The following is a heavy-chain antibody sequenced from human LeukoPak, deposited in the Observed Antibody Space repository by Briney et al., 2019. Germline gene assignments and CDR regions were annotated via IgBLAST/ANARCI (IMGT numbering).Heavy chain of an antibody. CDR3: ARVRWDAAVVTGLDY. V-gene: IGHV3-23*01. CDR1: GLTFSSYA. CDR2: NSGSSGST. Sequence: PGGSLSLSCAPSGLTFSSYAMRWVRQAPGRGREWVSANSGSSGSTYYADSVKGRFTITRDNTQNTLYLQMNRLRVEDTSLYYCARVRWDAAVVTGLDYWGEGALVTVSS. J-gene: IGHJ4*02. D-gene: IGHD2-21*02.